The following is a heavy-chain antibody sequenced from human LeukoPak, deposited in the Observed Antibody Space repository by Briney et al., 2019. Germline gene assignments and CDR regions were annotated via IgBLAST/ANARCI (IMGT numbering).Heavy chain of an antibody. Sequence: GESLKISWKGSGYSFTSYWIGWVRQMPGKGLEWMGIIYPGDSDTRYSPSFQGQVTISADKSISTAYLQWSSLKASDTTMYYCARCRKSWLQSGAFDIWGQGTMVTVSS. CDR3: ARCRKSWLQSGAFDI. D-gene: IGHD5-24*01. CDR2: IYPGDSDT. V-gene: IGHV5-51*01. CDR1: GYSFTSYW. J-gene: IGHJ3*02.